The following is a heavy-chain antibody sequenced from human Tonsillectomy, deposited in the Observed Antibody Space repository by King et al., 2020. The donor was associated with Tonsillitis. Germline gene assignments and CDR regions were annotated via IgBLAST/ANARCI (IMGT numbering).Heavy chain of an antibody. CDR3: ARDPGGSYDY. CDR2: ISSSGDST. J-gene: IGHJ4*02. Sequence: VQLVESGGGLVQPGGSLRLSCAASGFTFSNYAMSWVRQAPGKGLEWVSTISSSGDSTHYADSVKGRFTISRDNSKNTLYLQMNSLRGEYTALYYCARDPGGSYDYWGQGTPVIVSS. D-gene: IGHD1-26*01. CDR1: GFTFSNYA. V-gene: IGHV3-23*04.